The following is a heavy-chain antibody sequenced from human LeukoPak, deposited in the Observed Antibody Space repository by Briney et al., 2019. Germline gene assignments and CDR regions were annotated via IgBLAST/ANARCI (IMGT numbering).Heavy chain of an antibody. CDR3: ARDTPGGYYYYGMDV. D-gene: IGHD3-16*01. Sequence: GGSLRLSCAASGFTFNTYTMNWVRQAPGKGLEWVSVIYSGGSTYYADSVKGRFTISRDNSKNTLYLQMNSLRAEDTAVYYCARDTPGGYYYYGMDVWGQGTTVTVSS. V-gene: IGHV3-53*01. J-gene: IGHJ6*02. CDR2: IYSGGST. CDR1: GFTFNTYT.